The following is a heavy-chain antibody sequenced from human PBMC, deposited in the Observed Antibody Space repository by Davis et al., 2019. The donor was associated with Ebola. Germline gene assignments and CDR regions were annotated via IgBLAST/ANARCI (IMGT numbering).Heavy chain of an antibody. CDR1: GGSISSYY. V-gene: IGHV4-59*01. D-gene: IGHD1-1*01. CDR2: IYYSGST. Sequence: PSETLSLTCTVSGGSISSYYWSWIRQPPGKGLEWIGYIYYSGSTNYNPSLKSRVTISVDTSKNQFSLKLSSVTAADTAVYYCARTRGGTVGGHWFDPWGQGTLVTVSS. J-gene: IGHJ5*02. CDR3: ARTRGGTVGGHWFDP.